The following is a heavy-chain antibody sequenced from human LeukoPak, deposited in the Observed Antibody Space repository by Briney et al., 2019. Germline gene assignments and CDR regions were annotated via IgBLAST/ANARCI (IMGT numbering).Heavy chain of an antibody. CDR2: ISVNGGDT. CDR1: GFTFSTYA. J-gene: IGHJ4*01. CDR3: TTYNRDVPFAY. D-gene: IGHD1-14*01. V-gene: IGHV3-23*01. Sequence: GGSLRLSCAASGFTFSTYAMSWVRQDPGKGLEWVSTISVNGGDTFYPDSVKGRFIISRDNSKNTLFLQMNSLRAEDTAVYYCTTYNRDVPFAYWGKEPWSPSPQ.